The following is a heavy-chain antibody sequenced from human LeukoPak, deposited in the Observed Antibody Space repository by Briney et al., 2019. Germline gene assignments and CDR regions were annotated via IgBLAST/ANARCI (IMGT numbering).Heavy chain of an antibody. CDR2: ISGSGGST. J-gene: IGHJ4*02. CDR1: GSTFSSYA. V-gene: IGHV3-23*01. CDR3: AKHGESYGDSRTDY. Sequence: GGSLRLSCAASGSTFSSYAMSWVRQAPGKRLEWVSAISGSGGSTYYPDSVRGRFTISRDNSRNTLYLQMNSLRAEDTAVYYCAKHGESYGDSRTDYWGQGTLVTVSS. D-gene: IGHD4-17*01.